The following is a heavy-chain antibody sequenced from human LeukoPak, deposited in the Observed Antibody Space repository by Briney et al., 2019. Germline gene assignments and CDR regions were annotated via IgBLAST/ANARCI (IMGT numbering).Heavy chain of an antibody. D-gene: IGHD2-2*01. CDR3: ARGRAYCSSTSCYGGDWFDP. CDR1: GGTFSRYA. Sequence: SVKVSCKASGGTFSRYAISWVRQAPGQGLEWMGGIIPIFGTANYAQKFQGRVTITADESTSTAYMELSSLRSEDTAVYYCARGRAYCSSTSCYGGDWFDPWGQGTLVTVSS. V-gene: IGHV1-69*13. CDR2: IIPIFGTA. J-gene: IGHJ5*02.